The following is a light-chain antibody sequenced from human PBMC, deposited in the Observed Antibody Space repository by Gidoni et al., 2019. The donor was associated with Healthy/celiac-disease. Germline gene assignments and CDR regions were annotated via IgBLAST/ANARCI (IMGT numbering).Light chain of an antibody. V-gene: IGKV4-1*01. J-gene: IGKJ2*01. CDR1: QSVLYSSNNKNY. Sequence: DIVMTQSPDSLAESLVERATINCKSSQSVLYSSNNKNYLAWYQQKPGQRPKRLIYWTDFTLTISSLQAEDVAVYYCQQYYSTLYTFGQGTKLEIK. CDR3: QQYYSTLYT.